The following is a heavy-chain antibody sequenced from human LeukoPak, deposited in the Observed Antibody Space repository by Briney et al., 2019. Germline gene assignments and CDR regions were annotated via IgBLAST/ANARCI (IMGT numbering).Heavy chain of an antibody. D-gene: IGHD6-13*01. CDR2: IYYSGST. CDR3: ARLVSSWYFDY. Sequence: SETLSLTCTVSGGSISSGGYYWSWIRQHPGKGLEWIGYIYYSGSTYYNPSLKSRVTISVDTSKNQFSLKLTSVTAADTAVCYCARLVSSWYFDYWGQGTLVTVSS. CDR1: GGSISSGGYY. V-gene: IGHV4-31*03. J-gene: IGHJ4*02.